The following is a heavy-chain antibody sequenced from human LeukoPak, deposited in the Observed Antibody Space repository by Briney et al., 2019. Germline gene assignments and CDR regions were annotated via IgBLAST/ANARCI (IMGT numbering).Heavy chain of an antibody. CDR3: ARGGYYDILTGPDYYYYYMDV. CDR1: GYTFTSYY. J-gene: IGHJ6*03. Sequence: ASVKVSCKASGYTFTSYYMHWVRQAPGQGLEWMGIINHSGGSKSYAQKFQGRVTMTRDMSTSTVYMELSSLRSEDTAVYYCARGGYYDILTGPDYYYYYMDVWGKGTTVTVSS. CDR2: INHSGGSK. V-gene: IGHV1-46*01. D-gene: IGHD3-9*01.